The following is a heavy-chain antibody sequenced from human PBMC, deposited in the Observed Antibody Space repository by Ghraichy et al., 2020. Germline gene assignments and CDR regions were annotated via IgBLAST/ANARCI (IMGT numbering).Heavy chain of an antibody. CDR1: GFTFSTYW. D-gene: IGHD1-1*01. V-gene: IGHV3-7*03. CDR3: ATDHSAGSTAWYYFDF. J-gene: IGHJ4*02. Sequence: GGSLRLSCVVSGFTFSTYWMTWVRQAPGKGLEWVAYMNQDGSEIHYVDSVKGRFTISRENAKNSLHLQMNSLRAEDTAVYYCATDHSAGSTAWYYFDFWSQGNLVTVSS. CDR2: MNQDGSEI.